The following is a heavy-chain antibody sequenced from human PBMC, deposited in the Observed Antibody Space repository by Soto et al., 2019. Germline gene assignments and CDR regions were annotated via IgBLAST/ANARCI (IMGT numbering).Heavy chain of an antibody. CDR3: ARGPRGPDGPGDY. CDR2: ISAYNGNT. Sequence: ASVKVSCKASGYTFTSYAMHWVRQAPGQRLEWMGWISAYNGNTNYAQKLQGRVTMTTDTSTSTAYMELSSLRSEDTAVYYCARGPRGPDGPGDYWGQGTLVTVSS. D-gene: IGHD5-12*01. J-gene: IGHJ4*02. CDR1: GYTFTSYA. V-gene: IGHV1-3*01.